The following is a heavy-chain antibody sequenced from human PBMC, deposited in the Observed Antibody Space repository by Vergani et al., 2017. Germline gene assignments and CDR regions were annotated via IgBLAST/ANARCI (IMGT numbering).Heavy chain of an antibody. J-gene: IGHJ6*04. V-gene: IGHV3-23*04. CDR2: ISGRGGST. CDR3: AKVPYYDFWSGRVAYYGMDV. D-gene: IGHD3-3*01. CDR1: GFTFSSYA. Sequence: VQLVESGGGVVQPGRSLRLSCAASGFTFSSYAMHWVRQAPGKGLEWGSGISGRGGSTYYADSVKGRFTISRDNSKNTPYLQMNSLRAEDTALYYCAKVPYYDFWSGRVAYYGMDVWGEGTTVTVSS.